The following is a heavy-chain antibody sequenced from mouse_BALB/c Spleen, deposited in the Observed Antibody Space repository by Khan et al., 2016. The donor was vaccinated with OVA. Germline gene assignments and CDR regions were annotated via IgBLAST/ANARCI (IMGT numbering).Heavy chain of an antibody. CDR2: IFPGSANT. D-gene: IGHD4-1*01. J-gene: IGHJ3*01. CDR3: ASSGTGSFAY. V-gene: IGHV1-77*01. Sequence: QVQLKHSGAELARPGASVKLSCKASGYTFTDFYINWVKQRTGQGLEWIGDIFPGSANTYYNEKFKGKATLTVGKSSSTANMQLSSLTSEYSAVYFVASSGTGSFAYWGQGTLVTVSA. CDR1: GYTFTDFY.